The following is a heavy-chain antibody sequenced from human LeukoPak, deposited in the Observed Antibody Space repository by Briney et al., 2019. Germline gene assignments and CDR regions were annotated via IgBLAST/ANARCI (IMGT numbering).Heavy chain of an antibody. CDR1: GYTFINYG. V-gene: IGHV1-18*01. Sequence: GASVKVSCKASGYTFINYGITWVRQAPGQGLEWMGWISPYNGNTKYLRKFQGRVTMITDTSTSTAYMEVRSLRFDDTAVYYCARAPKHGYNGYDLSYFDYWGQGTLVTVSS. D-gene: IGHD5-12*01. J-gene: IGHJ4*02. CDR3: ARAPKHGYNGYDLSYFDY. CDR2: ISPYNGNT.